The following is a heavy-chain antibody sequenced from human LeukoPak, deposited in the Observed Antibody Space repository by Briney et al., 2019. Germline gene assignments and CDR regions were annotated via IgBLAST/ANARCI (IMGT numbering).Heavy chain of an antibody. Sequence: SETLSLTCIVSGGSISSSSSYWGWIRQPPGKGLEWIGSIYYSGSTYYNPSLKSRVTISVDTSKNQFSLKLSSVTAADTAAYYCARKDYDVLTGYYLHFFDYWGQGTLVTVSS. CDR2: IYYSGST. V-gene: IGHV4-39*01. J-gene: IGHJ4*02. CDR3: ARKDYDVLTGYYLHFFDY. CDR1: GGSISSSSSY. D-gene: IGHD3-9*01.